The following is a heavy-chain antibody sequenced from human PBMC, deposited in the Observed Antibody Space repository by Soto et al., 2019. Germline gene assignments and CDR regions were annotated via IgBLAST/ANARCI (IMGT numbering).Heavy chain of an antibody. CDR2: IKSNADGGTT. CDR1: GFTFTNAW. D-gene: IGHD2-15*01. CDR3: TTCSGRRKIRCFGLLVI. V-gene: IGHV3-15*01. J-gene: IGHJ3*02. Sequence: EEQLVESGGGLVKPGGSLRLSCAASGFTFTNAWMSWVRQAPGKGLEWLGRIKSNADGGTTDYPAPIQGRFTISRDDSKNTLYLQMYGLKTEDTAVYYCTTCSGRRKIRCFGLLVIWGQGTMVTVSS.